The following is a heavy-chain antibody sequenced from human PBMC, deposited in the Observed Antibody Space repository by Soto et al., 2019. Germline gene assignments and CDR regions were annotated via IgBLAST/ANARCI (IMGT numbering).Heavy chain of an antibody. J-gene: IGHJ6*03. CDR2: MNPNSGNT. Sequence: QVQLVQSGAEVKKPGASVKVSCKASGYTFTSYDINWVRQATGQGLEWMGWMNPNSGNTGYAQKFQGRVTMTRNTSISTAYMELSSLRSEDTAVYYCAREGYDFWSGYFYYYYYYMDVWGKGTTVTVSS. CDR3: AREGYDFWSGYFYYYYYYMDV. D-gene: IGHD3-3*01. CDR1: GYTFTSYD. V-gene: IGHV1-8*01.